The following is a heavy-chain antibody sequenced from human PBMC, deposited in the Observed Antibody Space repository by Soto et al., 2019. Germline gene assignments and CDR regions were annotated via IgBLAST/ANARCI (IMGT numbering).Heavy chain of an antibody. Sequence: GGSLRLSCAASGFTFSSYAMSWVRQAPGKGLEWVSAISGSGGSTYYADSVKGRFTISRDNSKNTLYLQMNSLRAEDTAVYYCAKDWVNEDIAAPGWFGPWGQGTLVTVSS. J-gene: IGHJ5*02. V-gene: IGHV3-23*01. CDR1: GFTFSSYA. D-gene: IGHD6-13*01. CDR3: AKDWVNEDIAAPGWFGP. CDR2: ISGSGGST.